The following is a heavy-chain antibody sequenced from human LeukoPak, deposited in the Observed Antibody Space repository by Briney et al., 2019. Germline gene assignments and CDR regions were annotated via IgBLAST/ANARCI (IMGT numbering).Heavy chain of an antibody. CDR1: GGSISSYY. J-gene: IGHJ1*01. CDR3: STDYGGKEH. D-gene: IGHD4-23*01. Sequence: PSETLSLTCTVSGGSISSYYWSWIRQPPGKGLEWIGYIYNSGTTNYNPSLKSRVTISVDTSKNQISLKLSSVTAADTAVYYCSTDYGGKEHWGQGTLVTVSS. V-gene: IGHV4-59*01. CDR2: IYNSGTT.